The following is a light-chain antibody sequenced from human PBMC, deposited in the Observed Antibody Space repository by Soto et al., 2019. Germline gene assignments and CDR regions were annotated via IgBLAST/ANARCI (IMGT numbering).Light chain of an antibody. J-gene: IGLJ2*01. Sequence: QSALTQPASVSGSLGQSITISCTGTSSDDGNYNYVSWYQHHSGKAPKLMIYDVSYRPSEISSRFSGSKSGNTASLTISGLQAEDEADYYCSSYTRISSVIFGGGTKLTVL. CDR1: SSDDGNYNY. CDR3: SSYTRISSVI. V-gene: IGLV2-14*03. CDR2: DVS.